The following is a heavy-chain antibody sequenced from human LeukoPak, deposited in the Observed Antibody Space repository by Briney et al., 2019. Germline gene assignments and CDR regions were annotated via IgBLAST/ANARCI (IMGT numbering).Heavy chain of an antibody. CDR1: GGSISSYY. CDR3: AGISGSRYYYYGMDV. Sequence: SETLSLTCTVSGGSISSYYWSWIRQPPGKGLEWIGYIYYSGSTNYNPSPKSRVTISVDTSKNQSSLKLSSVTAADTAVYYCAGISGSRYYYYGMDVWGQGTTVTVSS. CDR2: IYYSGST. D-gene: IGHD1-26*01. V-gene: IGHV4-59*01. J-gene: IGHJ6*02.